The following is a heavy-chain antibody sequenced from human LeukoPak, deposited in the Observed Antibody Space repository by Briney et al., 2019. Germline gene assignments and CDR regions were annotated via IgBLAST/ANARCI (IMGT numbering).Heavy chain of an antibody. J-gene: IGHJ5*02. CDR3: ARDKMNDSSGYYYSWFDP. D-gene: IGHD3-22*01. V-gene: IGHV1-2*04. CDR1: GYTFTGYF. CDR2: INPNSGGT. Sequence: GASVKVSCKASGYTFTGYFMHWVRQAPGQGLEWMGWINPNSGGTNYAQKFRGWVTMTRDTSISTAYMELSRLRSDDTAVYYCARDKMNDSSGYYYSWFDPWGQGTLVTVSS.